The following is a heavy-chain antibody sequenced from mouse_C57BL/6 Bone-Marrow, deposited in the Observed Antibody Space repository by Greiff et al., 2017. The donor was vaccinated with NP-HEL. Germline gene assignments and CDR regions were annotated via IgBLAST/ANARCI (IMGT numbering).Heavy chain of an antibody. CDR1: GFTFTDYY. V-gene: IGHV7-3*01. J-gene: IGHJ1*03. CDR3: ARSPYSNHWYFDV. CDR2: IRNKANGYTT. Sequence: EVQGVESGGGLVQPGGSLSLSCAASGFTFTDYYMSWVRQPPGKALEWLGFIRNKANGYTTEYSASVKGRFTISRDNSQSILYLQMNALRAEDSATYYCARSPYSNHWYFDVWGTGTTVTVSS. D-gene: IGHD2-5*01.